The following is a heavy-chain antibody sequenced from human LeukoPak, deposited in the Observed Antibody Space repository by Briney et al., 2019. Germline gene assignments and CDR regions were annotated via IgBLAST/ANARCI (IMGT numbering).Heavy chain of an antibody. Sequence: ASVKVSCKASGYTFTGYFMHWVRQAPGQGLEWMGWINPYSGDTNYAQKFQGRVTMTRDTSISTAFMELSRLRSDDTAVYYCARGKDHYYDSSGYPGYYYYTMDVWGQGTTVTVSS. D-gene: IGHD3-22*01. CDR3: ARGKDHYYDSSGYPGYYYYTMDV. CDR2: INPYSGDT. J-gene: IGHJ6*02. V-gene: IGHV1-2*02. CDR1: GYTFTGYF.